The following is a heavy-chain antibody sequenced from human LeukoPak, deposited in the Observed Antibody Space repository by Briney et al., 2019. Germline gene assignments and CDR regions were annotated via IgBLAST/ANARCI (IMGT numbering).Heavy chain of an antibody. V-gene: IGHV7-4-1*02. CDR3: ARSEWIVDY. CDR1: GYTFTNYA. D-gene: IGHD2-2*03. Sequence: ASVKVSCKASGYTFTNYAMNWVRQAPGQGLEWMGWINTNTGDQTYAQGFTGRFVFSLDTSVSTAYLQISSLKAEDTAVYYCARSEWIVDYWGQGTLVTVSS. CDR2: INTNTGDQ. J-gene: IGHJ4*02.